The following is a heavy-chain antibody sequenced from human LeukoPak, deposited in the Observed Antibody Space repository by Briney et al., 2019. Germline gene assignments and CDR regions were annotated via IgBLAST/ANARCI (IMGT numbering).Heavy chain of an antibody. Sequence: ASVKVSCKASGYTFTSYGISWVRQAPGKGLEWMGGFDPEDGETIYAQKFQGRVTMTEDTSTDTAYMELSSLRSEDTAVYYCARRIVGATFFVYWGQGTLVTVSS. CDR3: ARRIVGATFFVY. J-gene: IGHJ4*02. V-gene: IGHV1-24*01. D-gene: IGHD1-26*01. CDR1: GYTFTSYG. CDR2: FDPEDGET.